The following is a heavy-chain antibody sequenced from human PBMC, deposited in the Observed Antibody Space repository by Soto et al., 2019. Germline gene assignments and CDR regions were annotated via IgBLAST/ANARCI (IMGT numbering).Heavy chain of an antibody. J-gene: IGHJ4*02. V-gene: IGHV3-30*03. CDR2: ISYDGSYK. D-gene: IGHD1-26*01. CDR1: GFTFNNYG. Sequence: QVKLVESGGGVVQPGRSLRLSCAASGFTFNNYGMHWVRQAPGKGLEWVAMISYDGSYKYYADSVKGRFTISRDTSKDTLYLQMNSLRAEDTAVYYCADARVGDSHFDFWGQGTLVNVAA. CDR3: ADARVGDSHFDF.